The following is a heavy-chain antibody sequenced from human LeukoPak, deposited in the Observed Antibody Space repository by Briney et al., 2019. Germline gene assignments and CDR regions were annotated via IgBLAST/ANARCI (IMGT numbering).Heavy chain of an antibody. CDR2: ISSSSSYI. CDR1: GFTFSSYS. Sequence: NPGGSLRLSCAASGFTFSSYSMNWVRQAPGKGLEWVSSISSSSSYIYYAGSVKGRFTISRDNAKNSLYLQMNSLRAEDTAVYYCARVLPVIRGDAFDIWGQGTMVTVSS. D-gene: IGHD3-10*01. J-gene: IGHJ3*02. CDR3: ARVLPVIRGDAFDI. V-gene: IGHV3-21*01.